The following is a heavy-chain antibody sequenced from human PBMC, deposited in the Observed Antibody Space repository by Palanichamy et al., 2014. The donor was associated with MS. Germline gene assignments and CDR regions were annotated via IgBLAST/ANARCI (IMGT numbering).Heavy chain of an antibody. J-gene: IGHJ3*02. D-gene: IGHD1-20*01. CDR1: GFSFSSYG. CDR2: IRYDENKK. CDR3: AKLTGINAFDT. Sequence: QVQLVESGGGVVQPGGSLRLSCAAPGFSFSSYGMHWVRQAPGKGLEWVAFIRYDENKKYYADSVKGRFTVSRDNSKNTLYLRTNSLGAEDTAMYYCAKLTGINAFDTWGQGTMVTVSS. V-gene: IGHV3-30*02.